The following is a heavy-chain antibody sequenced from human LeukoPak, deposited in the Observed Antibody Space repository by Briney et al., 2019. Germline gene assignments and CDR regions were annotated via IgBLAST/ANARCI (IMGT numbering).Heavy chain of an antibody. CDR2: INADGSST. J-gene: IGHJ5*02. Sequence: PGGSLRLSCAASGFXFSTSWIHWVRQAPGKGLVWVSRINADGSSTAYADSVKGRFTISRDNAKNTLYLQMDSLRAEDTAVYYCARPLDDYGGAWFDPWGQGTLVTISS. CDR3: ARPLDDYGGAWFDP. CDR1: GFXFSTSW. V-gene: IGHV3-74*01. D-gene: IGHD4-23*01.